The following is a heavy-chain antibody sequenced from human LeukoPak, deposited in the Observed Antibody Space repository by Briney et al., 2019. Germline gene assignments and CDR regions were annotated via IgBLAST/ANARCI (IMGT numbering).Heavy chain of an antibody. CDR1: GFTFSSYW. CDR3: VSGDVASRPGYYFDY. J-gene: IGHJ4*02. CDR2: IKQDGSEK. Sequence: GGSLRLSCAASGFTFSSYWMSWVRQAPGKGLEWVANIKQDGSEKYYVDSVKGRFTISRDNAKNSLYLQMNSLRAEDTAVYYCVSGDVASRPGYYFDYWGQGTLVTVSS. V-gene: IGHV3-7*01. D-gene: IGHD6-6*01.